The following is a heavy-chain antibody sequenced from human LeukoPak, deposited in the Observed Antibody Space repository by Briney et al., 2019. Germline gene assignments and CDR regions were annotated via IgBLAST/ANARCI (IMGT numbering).Heavy chain of an antibody. J-gene: IGHJ4*02. V-gene: IGHV3-21*01. CDR3: ATWDDYGDYVAFEY. CDR1: GFTFITHS. Sequence: GGSLRLSCAASGFTFITHSMYWVRQAPGKGLEWVSSISASSNFIHYAESVRGRFTISRDNAKNSLYLQMNSLGAQDTAVYYCATWDDYGDYVAFEYWGQGTLVTVSS. CDR2: ISASSNFI. D-gene: IGHD4-17*01.